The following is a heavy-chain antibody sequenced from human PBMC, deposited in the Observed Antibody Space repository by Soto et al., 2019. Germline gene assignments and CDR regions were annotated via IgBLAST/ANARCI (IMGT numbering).Heavy chain of an antibody. Sequence: GESLKISCKGSGYSFTSYWISWVRQMPGKGLEWMGRIDPSDSYTNYSPSFQGHVTISADKSISTAYLQWSSLKASDTAMYYCARHLMGGYSYGYSVYYYYGMDVWGQGTTVTVSS. D-gene: IGHD5-18*01. J-gene: IGHJ6*02. CDR2: IDPSDSYT. CDR3: ARHLMGGYSYGYSVYYYYGMDV. CDR1: GYSFTSYW. V-gene: IGHV5-10-1*01.